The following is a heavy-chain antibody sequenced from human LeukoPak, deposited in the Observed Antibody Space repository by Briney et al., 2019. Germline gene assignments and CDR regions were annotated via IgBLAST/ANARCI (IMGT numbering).Heavy chain of an antibody. D-gene: IGHD6-19*01. Sequence: GGSLRLSCAASGFPFNNYWMYWVRQAPGKGLVWVSSINTDGRTTRYAASVQGRFTISRDNAKNTLHLQMNSLSGDDTAVYYCARAGASGWYAAGWFDPWGQGSLVTVSS. J-gene: IGHJ5*02. CDR2: INTDGRTT. CDR3: ARAGASGWYAAGWFDP. CDR1: GFPFNNYW. V-gene: IGHV3-74*01.